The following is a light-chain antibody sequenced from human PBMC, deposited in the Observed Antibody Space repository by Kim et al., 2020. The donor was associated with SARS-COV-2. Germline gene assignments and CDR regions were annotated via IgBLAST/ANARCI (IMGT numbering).Light chain of an antibody. CDR2: DTS. J-gene: IGLJ2*01. Sequence: QAVVTQEPSLTVSPGGTVTLTCGSSTGAVTSGHYPYWFQQKPGQPPRTLIYDTSNKHSWTPARFSGSLLGGKAALTLSGAQPEDEAEYYCLLSYSGARVFGGGTQLTVL. V-gene: IGLV7-46*01. CDR1: TGAVTSGHY. CDR3: LLSYSGARV.